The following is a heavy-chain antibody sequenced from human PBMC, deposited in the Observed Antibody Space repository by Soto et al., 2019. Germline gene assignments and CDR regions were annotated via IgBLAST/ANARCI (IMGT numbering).Heavy chain of an antibody. D-gene: IGHD3-3*01. V-gene: IGHV3-30-3*01. Sequence: VESGGRGVQPGRSLRLSCAASEFTFSSYAMHWVRQAPGRGLEWVALISFDGTNEYYADSVKGRFTISRDNSNNMLFLQMYSLRPDDSAIYYCARPIPRWSYHYGMDVWGQGTTVTVSS. CDR2: ISFDGTNE. CDR3: ARPIPRWSYHYGMDV. CDR1: EFTFSSYA. J-gene: IGHJ6*02.